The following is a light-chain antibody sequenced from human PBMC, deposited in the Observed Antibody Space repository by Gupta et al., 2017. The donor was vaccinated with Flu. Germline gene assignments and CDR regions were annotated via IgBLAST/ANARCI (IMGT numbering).Light chain of an antibody. J-gene: IGLJ1*01. CDR3: QLWDTTTDHYA. V-gene: IGLV3-21*02. Sequence: SFVLTQPPSVSVAPGQTARIACGRDNIETYAVHWYQQKPGQAPVLVVYDDSARPSGIPERFSGSNSGDTATLTITRVEAGDEADYYCQLWDTTTDHYAFGSATKVTVL. CDR2: DDS. CDR1: NIETYA.